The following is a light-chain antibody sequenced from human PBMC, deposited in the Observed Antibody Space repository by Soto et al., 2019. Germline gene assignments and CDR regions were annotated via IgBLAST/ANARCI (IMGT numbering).Light chain of an antibody. V-gene: IGKV1-39*01. CDR3: QQRSSTPPT. CDR2: AAS. Sequence: DIQMTQSPSSLSASVGDRVTITCRANQSISSYLNWYQHKPGKAPKLLIYAASSLQSGVPSRFSGSGSGTDFTLTISSLQPEDFATYYCQQRSSTPPTFGQGTKVEIK. J-gene: IGKJ1*01. CDR1: QSISSY.